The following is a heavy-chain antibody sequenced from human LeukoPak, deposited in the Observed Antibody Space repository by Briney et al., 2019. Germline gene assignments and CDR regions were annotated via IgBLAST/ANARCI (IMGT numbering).Heavy chain of an antibody. CDR1: WGPISSHY. J-gene: IGHJ4*02. CDR3: ARAGFQLPSFFAY. D-gene: IGHD2-2*01. Sequence: SDTLSLICTVSWGPISSHYWSWIRQPPGKGLEWIGYIYYCGSTNYNPSLKSRVTISVDPSKHQFSLTLSSVTAAATAVYYCARAGFQLPSFFAYWGKGTRVTVS. CDR2: IYYCGST. V-gene: IGHV4-59*11.